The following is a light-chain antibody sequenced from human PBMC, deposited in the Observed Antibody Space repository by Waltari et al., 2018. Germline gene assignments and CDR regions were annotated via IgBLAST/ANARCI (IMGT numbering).Light chain of an antibody. Sequence: EIVLTQSPGTLSSSPGERATLSCRASQSVSSNYLAWYQQKPGQAPRLLIYGASSRAGGIPDRFSGSGSGTDFTLTITRLEPEDFGVYYCQQYGSSPRTFGQGTKVEI. CDR3: QQYGSSPRT. CDR1: QSVSSNY. V-gene: IGKV3-20*01. CDR2: GAS. J-gene: IGKJ1*01.